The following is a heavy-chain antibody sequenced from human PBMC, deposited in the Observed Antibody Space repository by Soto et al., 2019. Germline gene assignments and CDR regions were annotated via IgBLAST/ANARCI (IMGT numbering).Heavy chain of an antibody. CDR2: IIPIFGTA. Sequence: SVKVSCKASGGTFSSYAISWVRQAPGQGLEWMGGIIPIFGTANYAQKFQGRVTITADESTSTAYMELSSLRSEDTAVYYCANFYYYDSSGYYDYWGQGTLVTVS. CDR3: ANFYYYDSSGYYDY. D-gene: IGHD3-22*01. V-gene: IGHV1-69*13. CDR1: GGTFSSYA. J-gene: IGHJ4*02.